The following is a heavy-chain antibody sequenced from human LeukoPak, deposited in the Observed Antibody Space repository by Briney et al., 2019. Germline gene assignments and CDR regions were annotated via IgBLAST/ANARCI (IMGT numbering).Heavy chain of an antibody. Sequence: GGSLSLSCVASGFTVSTKYMSWVRQAPGKGLEWVSLIYSDGSTYYADSGKGRITISRDNSKNTLYLQMNSLRAEDTAVYYCASYYLEWLFGWAFDIWGQGTMVTVFS. D-gene: IGHD3-3*01. J-gene: IGHJ3*02. V-gene: IGHV3-66*02. CDR2: IYSDGST. CDR3: ASYYLEWLFGWAFDI. CDR1: GFTVSTKY.